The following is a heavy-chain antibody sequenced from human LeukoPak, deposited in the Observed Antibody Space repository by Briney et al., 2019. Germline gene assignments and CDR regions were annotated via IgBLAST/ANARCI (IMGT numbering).Heavy chain of an antibody. CDR3: ARDHWNSDREFAS. D-gene: IGHD1/OR15-1a*01. Sequence: ASVKVSCKASGYTFTSFGISWVRQAPGEGLEWVGWVSASNGHTNYAQKFKGRVTMTTDTSTTTAFMDLRSLTSDDTAVYYCARDHWNSDREFASWGQGTLVTVSS. CDR2: VSASNGHT. J-gene: IGHJ4*02. V-gene: IGHV1-18*01. CDR1: GYTFTSFG.